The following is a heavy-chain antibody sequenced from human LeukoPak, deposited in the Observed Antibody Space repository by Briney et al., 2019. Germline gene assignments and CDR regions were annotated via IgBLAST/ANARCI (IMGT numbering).Heavy chain of an antibody. CDR1: GGSISSGHNY. D-gene: IGHD3-16*01. J-gene: IGHJ4*02. V-gene: IGHV4-61*09. Sequence: SQTLSLTCTVSGGSISSGHNYWSWVRQPAGKGLEWIGHIFTSGSTNYNPSLRSRVAISVDTSKNQFSLRLSSVTATDTAVYYCASLMEGMGGKGHWGQGTLVPVSS. CDR3: ASLMEGMGGKGH. CDR2: IFTSGST.